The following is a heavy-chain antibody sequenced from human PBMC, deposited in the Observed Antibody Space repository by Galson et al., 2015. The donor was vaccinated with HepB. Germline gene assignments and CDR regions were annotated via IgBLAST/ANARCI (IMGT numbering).Heavy chain of an antibody. Sequence: SLRLSCAASGFTVSSNYMSWVRQAPGKGLEWVSVIYSGGSTYYADSVKGRFTISRDNSKNTLYLQMNSLRAEDTAVYYCARLHGGNFSPDYWGQGTLVTVSS. D-gene: IGHD4-23*01. CDR2: IYSGGST. V-gene: IGHV3-66*04. CDR1: GFTVSSNY. J-gene: IGHJ4*02. CDR3: ARLHGGNFSPDY.